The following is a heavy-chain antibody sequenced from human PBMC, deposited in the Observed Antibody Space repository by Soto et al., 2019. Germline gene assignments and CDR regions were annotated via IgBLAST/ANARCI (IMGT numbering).Heavy chain of an antibody. V-gene: IGHV3-33*06. CDR3: AKDGLPGYGMDV. Sequence: QVQLVESGGGVVQPGRSLRLSCAASGFTFSSYVMHWVRQAPGKGLEWVAVIWYDGSNKYYADSVKGRFTISRDNSKNQLYLQMNSLRAEDTAVYYCAKDGLPGYGMDVWGQGTTVTVSS. J-gene: IGHJ6*02. CDR1: GFTFSSYV. CDR2: IWYDGSNK. D-gene: IGHD4-17*01.